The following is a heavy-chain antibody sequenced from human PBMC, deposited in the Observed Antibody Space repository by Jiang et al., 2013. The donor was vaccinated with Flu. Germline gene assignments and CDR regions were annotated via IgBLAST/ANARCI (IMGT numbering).Heavy chain of an antibody. CDR2: MKPESGET. CDR3: ARDPPSREAATLMGGLWTP. Sequence: QSGAEVKKPGASVKVSCKASGYTFSDFFVHWVRQAPGQGLEWMGFMKPESGETRYAQKFQGRVTMTRDTSINTAYLDLSGLTSDDTAVYYCARDPPSREAATLMGGLWTPWGQGTLVHRL. D-gene: IGHD5-24*01. J-gene: IGHJ5*02. CDR1: GYTFSDFF. V-gene: IGHV1-2*02.